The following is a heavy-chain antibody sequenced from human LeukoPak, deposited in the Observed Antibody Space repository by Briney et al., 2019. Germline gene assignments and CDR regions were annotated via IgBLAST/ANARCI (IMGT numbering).Heavy chain of an antibody. CDR2: ISAYNGNT. CDR1: GYTFTSHG. Sequence: ASVKVSCKASGYTFTSHGISWVRQAPGQGLEWMGWISAYNGNTNYAQKLQGRVTMTTDTSTSTAYMELRSLRSDDTAVYYCARATKRIRYFDWLPPDYWGQGTLVTVSS. V-gene: IGHV1-18*01. D-gene: IGHD3-9*01. CDR3: ARATKRIRYFDWLPPDY. J-gene: IGHJ4*02.